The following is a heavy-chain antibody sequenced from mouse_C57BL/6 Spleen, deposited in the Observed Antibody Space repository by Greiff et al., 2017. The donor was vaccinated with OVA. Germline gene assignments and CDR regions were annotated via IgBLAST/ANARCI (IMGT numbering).Heavy chain of an antibody. J-gene: IGHJ1*03. CDR2: IYPGSGST. V-gene: IGHV1-55*01. D-gene: IGHD2-4*01. Sequence: VQLQQPGAELVKPGASVKMSCKASGYTFTSYWITWVKQRPGQGLEWIGDIYPGSGSTNYNEKFKSKATLTVDTSSSTAYMQLSSLTSEDSAVYYCARHYDYDGWYFDVWGTGTTVTVSS. CDR1: GYTFTSYW. CDR3: ARHYDYDGWYFDV.